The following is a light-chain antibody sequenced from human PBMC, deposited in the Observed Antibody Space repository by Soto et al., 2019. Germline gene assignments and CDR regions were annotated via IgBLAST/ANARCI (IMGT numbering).Light chain of an antibody. V-gene: IGLV2-8*01. J-gene: IGLJ2*01. CDR2: EVN. Sequence: QSALTQPPSASGSPGQSVTISCTGTSNDVGAYKYVSWYQQHPGKAPKLIISEVNKRPSGVPDRFSGSKSGNTASLIVSGIQAEDEADYYCSSYAGSNNLVIFGGGTKLTVL. CDR3: SSYAGSNNLVI. CDR1: SNDVGAYKY.